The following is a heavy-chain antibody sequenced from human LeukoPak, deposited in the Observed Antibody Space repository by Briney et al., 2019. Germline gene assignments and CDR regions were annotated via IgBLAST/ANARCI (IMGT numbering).Heavy chain of an antibody. Sequence: SETLSLTCTVSGGSISSSSYYWGWIRQPPGKGLEWIGSIYYSGSTYYNPSLKSRVTISVDTSKNQFSLKLSSVTAADTAVCYCARLVATSPRFDYWGQGTLVTVSS. J-gene: IGHJ4*02. V-gene: IGHV4-39*01. CDR2: IYYSGST. CDR3: ARLVATSPRFDY. CDR1: GGSISSSSYY. D-gene: IGHD5-12*01.